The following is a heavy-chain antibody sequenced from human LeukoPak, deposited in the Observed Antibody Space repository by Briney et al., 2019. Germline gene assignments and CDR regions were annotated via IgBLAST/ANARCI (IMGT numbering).Heavy chain of an antibody. CDR1: GFTFSSYA. CDR3: AKGPAWLSFGRSHGVDY. V-gene: IGHV3-23*01. D-gene: IGHD3-16*02. CDR2: ISGSGGST. J-gene: IGHJ4*02. Sequence: PGGSLRLSCAASGFTFSSYAMSWVRQAPGKGLEWVSAISGSGGSTYYADSVKGRLTISRDNSKNTLYLQMNSLRAEDTAVYYCAKGPAWLSFGRSHGVDYWGQGTLVTVSS.